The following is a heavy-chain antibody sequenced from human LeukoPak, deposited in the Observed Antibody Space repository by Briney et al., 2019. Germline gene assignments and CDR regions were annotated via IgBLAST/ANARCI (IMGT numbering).Heavy chain of an antibody. CDR3: ARGVGYYGSGSYYIGATTFDY. CDR1: GGSFSGYY. D-gene: IGHD3-10*01. CDR2: INHSGST. J-gene: IGHJ4*02. V-gene: IGHV4-34*01. Sequence: NPSETLSLTCAVYGGSFSGYYWSWIRQPPGKGLEWIGEINHSGSTNYNPSLKSRVTISVDTSKNQFSLKLSSVTAADTAVYYCARGVGYYGSGSYYIGATTFDYWGQGTLVTVSS.